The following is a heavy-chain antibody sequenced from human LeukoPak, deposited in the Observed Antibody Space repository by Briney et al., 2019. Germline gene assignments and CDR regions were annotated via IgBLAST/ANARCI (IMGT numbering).Heavy chain of an antibody. CDR2: IYYSGST. CDR3: ASVAFLRELLN. Sequence: SQTLSLTCTVSGVSISSGGYYWSWLRQHPGKGLEWIGYIYYSGSTYYNPSLKSRVTISVDTSKNQFSLKLSSVTAADTAVYYCASVAFLRELLNWGQGTLVTVSS. CDR1: GVSISSGGYY. J-gene: IGHJ4*02. V-gene: IGHV4-31*03. D-gene: IGHD3-10*01.